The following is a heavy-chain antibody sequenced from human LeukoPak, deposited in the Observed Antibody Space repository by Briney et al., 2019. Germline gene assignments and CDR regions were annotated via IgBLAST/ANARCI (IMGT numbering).Heavy chain of an antibody. CDR3: ATPSITMVRGAFDY. CDR1: GYTLTELS. CDR2: FDPEDGET. J-gene: IGHJ4*02. D-gene: IGHD3-10*01. Sequence: ASVKVSRKVSGYTLTELSMHWVRQAPGKGLEWMGGFDPEDGETIYAQKFQGRVTMTEDTSTDTAYMELSSLRSEDTAVYYCATPSITMVRGAFDYWGQGTLVTVSS. V-gene: IGHV1-24*01.